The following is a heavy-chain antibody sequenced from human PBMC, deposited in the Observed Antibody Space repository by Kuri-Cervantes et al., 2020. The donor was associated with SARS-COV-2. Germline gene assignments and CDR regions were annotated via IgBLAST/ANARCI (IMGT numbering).Heavy chain of an antibody. CDR3: AKATLRYFDGGMDV. CDR2: IWYDGSNK. Sequence: GGSLRLSCAASGFTFSSYGMHWVRQAPGKGLEWVAVIWYDGSNKYYADSVKGRFTISRDNSKNTLYLQMNSLRAEDTAVYYCAKATLRYFDGGMDVCGQGTTVTVSS. J-gene: IGHJ6*02. V-gene: IGHV3-33*06. CDR1: GFTFSSYG. D-gene: IGHD3-9*01.